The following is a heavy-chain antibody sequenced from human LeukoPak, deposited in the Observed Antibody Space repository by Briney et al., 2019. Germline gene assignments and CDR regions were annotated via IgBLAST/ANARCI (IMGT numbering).Heavy chain of an antibody. CDR1: GFTFSSYS. Sequence: GGSLRLSCAASGFTFSSYSMNWVRQAPGKGLEWVSFIMSSTSYISYADSVKGRFTISRDNAKSSLWLQMNSLRAEDTAVYYCARATNGRFDIWGQGTMVTVSS. J-gene: IGHJ3*02. CDR3: ARATNGRFDI. V-gene: IGHV3-21*01. CDR2: IMSSTSYI. D-gene: IGHD2-8*01.